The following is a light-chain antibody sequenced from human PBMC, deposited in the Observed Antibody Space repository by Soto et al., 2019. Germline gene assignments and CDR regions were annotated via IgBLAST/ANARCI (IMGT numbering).Light chain of an antibody. CDR2: GAS. CDR3: QQYNNGPTYT. Sequence: EIVMTQSPATLSVSPGERATLSCRASQSISSSLAWYQQKPGQAPRLLIYGASTRATGIPARFSGSGSGTEFTPTTSSLQSEDCAVYYCQQYNNGPTYTFGQGTKLEI. V-gene: IGKV3-15*01. CDR1: QSISSS. J-gene: IGKJ2*01.